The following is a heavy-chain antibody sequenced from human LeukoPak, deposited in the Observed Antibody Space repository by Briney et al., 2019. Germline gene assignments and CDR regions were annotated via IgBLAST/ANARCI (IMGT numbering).Heavy chain of an antibody. Sequence: SQTLSLTCTVSGGSISSGDYYWSWIRQPPGKGLEWIGYIYYSGSTYYNPSLKSRVTISVDTSKNQFSLKLSSVTAADTAVYYCAKATYYGDYVFDYWGQGTLVTVSS. V-gene: IGHV4-30-4*01. CDR3: AKATYYGDYVFDY. D-gene: IGHD4-17*01. CDR2: IYYSGST. J-gene: IGHJ4*02. CDR1: GGSISSGDYY.